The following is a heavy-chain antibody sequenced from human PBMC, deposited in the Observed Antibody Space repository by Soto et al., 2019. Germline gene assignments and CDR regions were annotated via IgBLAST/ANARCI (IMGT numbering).Heavy chain of an antibody. D-gene: IGHD5-18*01. CDR2: IKNDGSGT. CDR1: GFTFSSYW. Sequence: EVQLVESGGGLIQLGGSLRLSCAASGFTFSSYWMHWVRQAPGKGLVWVSRIKNDGSGTYYAGSVEGRFTISRDNAQNAVYLQMNSLRDEDTAVYYCVRGDGDRFDGNGYLGRHWGQGTLVTVSS. V-gene: IGHV3-74*01. CDR3: VRGDGDRFDGNGYLGRH. J-gene: IGHJ4*02.